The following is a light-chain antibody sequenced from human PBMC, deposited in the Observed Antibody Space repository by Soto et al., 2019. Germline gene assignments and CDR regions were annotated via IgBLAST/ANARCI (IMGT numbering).Light chain of an antibody. CDR2: KVT. Sequence: QSALTQPPSASGSPGQSVTISCTGTSSDVGGYNYVSWYQQHPGKAPKLMIYKVTKRPSGVPDRFSGSKSGNTASLTVSGLQAEDEADYYCSSYVGSNNLVFGGGTKLTVL. V-gene: IGLV2-8*01. CDR3: SSYVGSNNLV. J-gene: IGLJ2*01. CDR1: SSDVGGYNY.